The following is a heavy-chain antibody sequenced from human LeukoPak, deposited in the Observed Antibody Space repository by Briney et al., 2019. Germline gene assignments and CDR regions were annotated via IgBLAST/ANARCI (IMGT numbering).Heavy chain of an antibody. D-gene: IGHD3-22*01. J-gene: IGHJ4*02. CDR1: GFTFSSYT. Sequence: GGSLRLCCAASGFTFSSYTMNWVRQAPGKGLEWVSFITSSSSYIYYADSVKGRFTISRDNAKNSLYLQMNSLRAEDTAVYYCARHVVAVGFDYWGQGTLVTVSS. CDR2: ITSSSSYI. V-gene: IGHV3-21*01. CDR3: ARHVVAVGFDY.